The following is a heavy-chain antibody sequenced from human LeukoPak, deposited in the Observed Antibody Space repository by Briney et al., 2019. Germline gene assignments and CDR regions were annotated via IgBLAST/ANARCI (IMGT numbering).Heavy chain of an antibody. V-gene: IGHV3-11*01. Sequence: GGSLRLSCAASGFTFSDYYMSWIRQAPGKGLEWVSYISSSGSTKYYADSVKGRFTISRDNAKNSLYLQMNSLRAEDTAVYYCAGVSSMVRGGYYMDVWGKGTTVTISS. CDR3: AGVSSMVRGGYYMDV. CDR2: ISSSGSTK. CDR1: GFTFSDYY. J-gene: IGHJ6*03. D-gene: IGHD3-10*01.